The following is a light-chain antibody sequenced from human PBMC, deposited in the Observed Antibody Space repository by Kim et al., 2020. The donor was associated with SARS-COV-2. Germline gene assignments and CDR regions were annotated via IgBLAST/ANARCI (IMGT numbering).Light chain of an antibody. V-gene: IGLV3-21*04. CDR1: NIGSKS. CDR3: QVWDSSSDHWV. J-gene: IGLJ3*02. Sequence: SYELTQPPSVSVAPGKTARITCGGYNIGSKSVHWYQQKPGQAPVLVIYYHSDRPSGIPERFSGSNSGNTATLTISRVEAGDEADYYSQVWDSSSDHWVFGGGTQLTVL. CDR2: YHS.